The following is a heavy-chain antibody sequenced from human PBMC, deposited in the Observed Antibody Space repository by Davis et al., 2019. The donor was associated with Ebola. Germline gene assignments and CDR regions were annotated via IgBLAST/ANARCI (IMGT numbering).Heavy chain of an antibody. CDR1: GFTFRTYA. CDR3: ARDLGTGPPADY. CDR2: VSGSGTTT. D-gene: IGHD2-8*02. J-gene: IGHJ4*02. Sequence: GESLKISCAASGFTFRTYAMNWVRQAPGKGLEWVSAVSGSGTTTSYADSVKGRFTISRDNAKNSLYLQMNSLRAEDTAVYYCARDLGTGPPADYWGQGTLVTVSS. V-gene: IGHV3-21*04.